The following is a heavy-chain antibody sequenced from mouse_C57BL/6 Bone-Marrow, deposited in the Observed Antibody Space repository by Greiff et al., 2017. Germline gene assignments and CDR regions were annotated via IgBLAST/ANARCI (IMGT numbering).Heavy chain of an antibody. Sequence: VKVVESGPGLVQPSQSLSITCTVSGFSLTSYGVHWVRQSPGKGLEWLGVIWSGGSTDYNAAFISRLSISTDNSKSQVFFKMNSLQADDTAVYYGASNPRLDISGYAMDYWGQGTSVTVSS. CDR2: IWSGGST. J-gene: IGHJ4*01. CDR3: ASNPRLDISGYAMDY. V-gene: IGHV2-2*01. CDR1: GFSLTSYG. D-gene: IGHD3-2*02.